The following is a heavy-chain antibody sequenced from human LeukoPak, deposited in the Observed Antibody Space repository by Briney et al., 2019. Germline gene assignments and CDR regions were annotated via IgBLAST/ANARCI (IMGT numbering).Heavy chain of an antibody. D-gene: IGHD3-22*01. CDR2: ISGSGGSA. CDR1: GFTLSSYA. J-gene: IGHJ4*02. CDR3: AKKSYYSDSTGRWGPFDY. V-gene: IGHV3-23*01. Sequence: PGGSLRLSCAASGFTLSSYAMSWVRQAPGKGLEWASSISGSGGSAYYADSVKGRITSSRDNSKNTLYLHMDSLRAEDTAVYYCAKKSYYSDSTGRWGPFDYWGQGTLVTVSS.